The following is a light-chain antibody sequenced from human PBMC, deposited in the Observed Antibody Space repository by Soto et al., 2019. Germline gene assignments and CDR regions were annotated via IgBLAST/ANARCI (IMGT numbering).Light chain of an antibody. V-gene: IGKV4-1*01. CDR3: QQFLGTPLT. Sequence: DIVMTQSPDSLAVSLGERATINCKSSQSVLYSSNNKNYLAWYQQKPGQPPKLLIYWASTRESWVPDRFSGSGSGTDFTLTISSLQAEDVAVYYCQQFLGTPLTFGGGTKVEIK. CDR2: WAS. CDR1: QSVLYSSNNKNY. J-gene: IGKJ4*01.